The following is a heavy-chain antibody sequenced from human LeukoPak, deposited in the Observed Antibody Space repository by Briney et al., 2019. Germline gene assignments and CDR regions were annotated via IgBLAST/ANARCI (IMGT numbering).Heavy chain of an antibody. J-gene: IGHJ5*02. V-gene: IGHV1-2*02. CDR3: ARVPLGMVRGVIMSGTRRQGHWFDP. CDR2: INPNSGGT. D-gene: IGHD3-10*01. CDR1: GYTFTGYY. Sequence: GASVKVSCKASGYTFTGYYMHWVRQAPGQGLEWMGWINPNSGGTNYAQKFQGRVTMTRDTSISTAYMELSRLRSDDTAVYYCARVPLGMVRGVIMSGTRRQGHWFDPWGQGTLVTVSS.